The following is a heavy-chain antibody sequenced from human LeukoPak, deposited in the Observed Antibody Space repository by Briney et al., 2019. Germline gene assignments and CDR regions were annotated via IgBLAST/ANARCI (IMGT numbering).Heavy chain of an antibody. CDR2: INHSGST. CDR1: GGSFSGYY. J-gene: IGHJ5*02. D-gene: IGHD6-13*01. V-gene: IGHV4-34*01. CDR3: ARSIAQYNWFDP. Sequence: SETLSLTCAVYGGSFSGYYWSWIRQPPGKGLEWVGEINHSGSTNYNPSLKSRVTISVDTSKNQFSLKLSSVTAADTAVYYCARSIAQYNWFDPWGQGTLVTVSS.